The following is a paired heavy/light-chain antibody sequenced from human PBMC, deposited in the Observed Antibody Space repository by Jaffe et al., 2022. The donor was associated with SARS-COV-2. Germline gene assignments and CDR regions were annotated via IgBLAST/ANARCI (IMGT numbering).Heavy chain of an antibody. V-gene: IGHV3-23*01. Sequence: EVQLLESGGGLVQPGGSLRLSCAASGVTFSSYAMSWVRQAPGKGLEWVSHISGSGGNTYYADSVKGRFTISRDNPKHTLYLQMDSLRAEDTAVYYCAASGTLTPRIWGQGTLVTVSS. J-gene: IGHJ4*02. CDR1: GVTFSSYA. D-gene: IGHD1-26*01. CDR2: ISGSGGNT. CDR3: AASGTLTPRI.
Light chain of an antibody. CDR2: DNN. CDR1: SSNIGNYY. CDR3: GTWDSSLSAGV. Sequence: QSVLTQPPSVSAAPGQKVTISCSGSSSNIGNYYVSWYQQLPGTAPKLLIYDNNKRPSGIPDRFSGSKSGTSATLGITGLQTGDEADYYCGTWDSSLSAGVFGGGTKLTVL. J-gene: IGLJ3*02. V-gene: IGLV1-51*01.